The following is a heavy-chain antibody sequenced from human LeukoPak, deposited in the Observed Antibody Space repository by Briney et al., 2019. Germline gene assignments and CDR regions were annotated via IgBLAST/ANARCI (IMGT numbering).Heavy chain of an antibody. D-gene: IGHD4-17*01. CDR1: GYSFISYW. Sequence: GESLKISCKGSGYSFISYWIGWVRQMPGKGLEWMGIIYPGDSDTRYSPSFQGQVTISADKSISTAYLQWSSLKASDTAMYYCARHRMTTVTSKYYYYMDVWGKGTTVTVSS. CDR3: ARHRMTTVTSKYYYYMDV. J-gene: IGHJ6*03. CDR2: IYPGDSDT. V-gene: IGHV5-51*01.